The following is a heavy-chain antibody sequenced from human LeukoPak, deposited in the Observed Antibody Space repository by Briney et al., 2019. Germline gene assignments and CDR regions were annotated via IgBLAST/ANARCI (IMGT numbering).Heavy chain of an antibody. CDR3: ARDFRSGSYSGDYYFDY. V-gene: IGHV3-21*01. D-gene: IGHD1-26*01. CDR1: GFIFSDYS. CDR2: ISRGSSYI. Sequence: GGSLRLSCAASGFIFSDYSMNWVRQAPGKGLEWVSSISRGSSYIYYADSVKGRFTISRDNGETSLYLQMSSLRTEDTAVYYCARDFRSGSYSGDYYFDYWGQGTLVTVS. J-gene: IGHJ4*02.